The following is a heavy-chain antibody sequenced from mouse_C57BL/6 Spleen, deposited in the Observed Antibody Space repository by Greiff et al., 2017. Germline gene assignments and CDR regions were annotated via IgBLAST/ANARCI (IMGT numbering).Heavy chain of an antibody. D-gene: IGHD1-1*01. CDR2: IYPGDGDT. V-gene: IGHV1-82*01. J-gene: IGHJ4*01. CDR1: GYAFRSSW. Sequence: QVQLQQSGPELVKPGASVKISCKASGYAFRSSWMNWVKQRPGKGLEWIGRIYPGDGDTNYNGKFKGKATLTADKASSTAYMQLSSLTSEDSAVYFCAREGVTTVRYYYAMDYWGQGTSVTVAS. CDR3: AREGVTTVRYYYAMDY.